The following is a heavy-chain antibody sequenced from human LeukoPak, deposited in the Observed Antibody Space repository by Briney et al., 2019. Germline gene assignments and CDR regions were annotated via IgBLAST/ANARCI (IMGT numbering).Heavy chain of an antibody. V-gene: IGHV4-39*01. D-gene: IGHD6-13*01. Sequence: SETLSLTCTVSGGSISSSSYYWGWIRQPPGKGLEWIGSIYYSGSTYYNPSLKSRVTISVDTSKNQFSLKLSSVTAADTAVYYCARWGSWYGGRQVRNAFDIWGQGTMVTVSS. J-gene: IGHJ3*02. CDR2: IYYSGST. CDR1: GGSISSSSYY. CDR3: ARWGSWYGGRQVRNAFDI.